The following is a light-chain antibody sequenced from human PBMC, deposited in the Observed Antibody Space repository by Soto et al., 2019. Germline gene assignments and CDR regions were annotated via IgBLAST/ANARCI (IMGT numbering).Light chain of an antibody. V-gene: IGKV3-15*01. CDR1: QSVSNK. CDR3: QQYNTWRSIS. Sequence: EIVMTQSPSTLSVSPGERATLSCRASQSVSNKLAWYQQKPGQAPRLLIYDASTRATGIPARFSGSGSGTKFTLTISSLQSEDFAVYYCQQYNTWRSISFGQGTRLEIK. CDR2: DAS. J-gene: IGKJ5*01.